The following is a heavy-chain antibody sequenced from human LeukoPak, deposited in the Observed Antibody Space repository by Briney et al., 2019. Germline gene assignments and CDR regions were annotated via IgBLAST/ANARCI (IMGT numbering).Heavy chain of an antibody. Sequence: GRSLGLSCALSGFTVSSNYMSGVRQAPGRGLVWGSVVYSGGSTYYADSVKGRFTITRDNSKNTLYLQMNSLRAEDTAVYYCARQRDQDFGSGFHPWGQGTLVTVSS. CDR1: GFTVSSNY. V-gene: IGHV3-66*02. CDR3: ARQRDQDFGSGFHP. D-gene: IGHD3-3*01. CDR2: VYSGGST. J-gene: IGHJ5*02.